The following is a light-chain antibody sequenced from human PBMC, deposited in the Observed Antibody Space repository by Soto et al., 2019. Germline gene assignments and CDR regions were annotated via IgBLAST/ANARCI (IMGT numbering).Light chain of an antibody. CDR1: QSLLHSNGYNY. CDR2: LGS. Sequence: DIVMTQSPLSLPVTPGEPASISCRSSQSLLHSNGYNYLDWYLQKPGQSPQLLIYLGSNRASGVPDRFSGSGSGTDFTLKISRVEAEDVGVYYCMQALQTPLFGQGTKVDI. CDR3: MQALQTPL. V-gene: IGKV2-28*01. J-gene: IGKJ2*01.